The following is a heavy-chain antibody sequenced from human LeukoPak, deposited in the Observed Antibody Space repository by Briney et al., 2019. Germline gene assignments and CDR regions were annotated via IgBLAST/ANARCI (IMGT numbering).Heavy chain of an antibody. J-gene: IGHJ6*02. D-gene: IGHD6-19*01. CDR3: ARDKMVGRNYYGMDV. Sequence: ASVKVSCKASGYTFTSYYMHWVRQASGQGLEWMGIINPSGGSTSYAQKFQGRVTMTRDTSTSTVYMELSSLRSEDTAVYYCARDKMVGRNYYGMDVWGQGTTVTVSS. V-gene: IGHV1-46*01. CDR1: GYTFTSYY. CDR2: INPSGGST.